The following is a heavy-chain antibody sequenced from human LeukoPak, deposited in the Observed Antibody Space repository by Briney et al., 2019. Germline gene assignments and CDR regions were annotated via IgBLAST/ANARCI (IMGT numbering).Heavy chain of an antibody. J-gene: IGHJ5*02. V-gene: IGHV4-59*01. CDR3: ARVGGCSGGSCFDNWFDP. CDR1: GGSIGSYY. CDR2: IYYSGST. D-gene: IGHD2-15*01. Sequence: SETLSLTCTVSGGSIGSYYWSWIRQPPGKGLEWIGYIYYSGSTNYNPSLKSRVTISVDTSKNQFSLKLSSVTAADTAVYYCARVGGCSGGSCFDNWFDPWGQGTLVTVSS.